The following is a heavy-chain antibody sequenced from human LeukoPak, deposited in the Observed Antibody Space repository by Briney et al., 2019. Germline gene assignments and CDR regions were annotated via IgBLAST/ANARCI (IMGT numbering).Heavy chain of an antibody. D-gene: IGHD2-2*01. CDR1: GFTFSSYS. Sequence: PGGSLRLSCAASGFTFSSYSMNWVRQPPGKGLEWVSSIIISSSYIYYADSVKGRFTISRDNAKNSLYLQMNSLRAEDTAVYYCARAGIVVVPAAKYYYGMDVWGQGTTVTVSS. J-gene: IGHJ6*02. CDR2: IIISSSYI. V-gene: IGHV3-21*01. CDR3: ARAGIVVVPAAKYYYGMDV.